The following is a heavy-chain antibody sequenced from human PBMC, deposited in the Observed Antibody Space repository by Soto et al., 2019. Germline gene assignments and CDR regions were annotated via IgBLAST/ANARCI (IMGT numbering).Heavy chain of an antibody. D-gene: IGHD4-17*01. V-gene: IGHV4-59*01. Sequence: SETLSLTCTVSGGSIRDYFWTWIRQPPGKGLEWIGYIYYSGRTNYNPSLKSRVSISVDTSKNHFSLQLRSVTAADTAVYYCARVGRDDFGDSGGFDYWGQGTLVTVSS. CDR1: GGSIRDYF. J-gene: IGHJ4*02. CDR2: IYYSGRT. CDR3: ARVGRDDFGDSGGFDY.